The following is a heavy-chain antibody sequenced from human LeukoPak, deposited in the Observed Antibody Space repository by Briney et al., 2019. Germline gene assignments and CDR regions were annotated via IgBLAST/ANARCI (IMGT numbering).Heavy chain of an antibody. CDR2: INAGNGNT. V-gene: IGHV1-3*01. CDR3: ARSIPREHYGMDV. D-gene: IGHD6-6*01. Sequence: PGGSLRLSCAASGFTFTSYAMHWVRQAPGQRLEWMGWINAGNGNTKYSQKFQGRVTITRDTSASTAYMELSSLRSEDTGVYYCARSIPREHYGMDVWGQGTTVTVSS. J-gene: IGHJ6*02. CDR1: GFTFTSYA.